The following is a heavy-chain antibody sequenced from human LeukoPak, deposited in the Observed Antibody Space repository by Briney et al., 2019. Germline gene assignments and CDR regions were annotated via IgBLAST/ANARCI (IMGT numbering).Heavy chain of an antibody. CDR2: IFHSQTT. CDR3: ARVQGYHSNGGVLRYNWFDP. D-gene: IGHD3-22*01. Sequence: PSETLSLTCTVSGYSISGLYYWAWIRQPPGRGLEWIGNIFHSQTTYYNPSLQSRVTISVDTSKNQFSLKLSSVTAADTAVYYCARVQGYHSNGGVLRYNWFDPWGQGTLVTVSS. CDR1: GYSISGLYY. V-gene: IGHV4-38-2*02. J-gene: IGHJ5*02.